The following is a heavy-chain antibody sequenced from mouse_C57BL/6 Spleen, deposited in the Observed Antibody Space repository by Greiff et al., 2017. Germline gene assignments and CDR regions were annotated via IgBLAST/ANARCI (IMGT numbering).Heavy chain of an antibody. V-gene: IGHV3-6*01. CDR1: GYSITSGYY. CDR2: ISYDGSN. D-gene: IGHD4-1*01. Sequence: EVQRVESGPGLVKPSQSLSLTCSVTGYSITSGYYWNWIRQFPGNKLEWMGYISYDGSNNYNPSLKNRISITRDTSKNQFFLKLNSVTTEDTATYYCARGWDDWYFDVWGTGTTVTVSS. CDR3: ARGWDDWYFDV. J-gene: IGHJ1*03.